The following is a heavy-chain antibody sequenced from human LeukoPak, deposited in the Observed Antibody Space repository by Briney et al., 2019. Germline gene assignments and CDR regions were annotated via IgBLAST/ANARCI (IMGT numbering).Heavy chain of an antibody. V-gene: IGHV1-8*03. Sequence: ASVKVSFKASGYTFTSYDINWVRRATGQGGEWMGWMNPNSGNTGYSQKFQGRVTITRNTSISTAYMELSSLRSEDTAVYYCARGRKHGVDAFDIWGQGTMVTVSS. CDR1: GYTFTSYD. CDR3: ARGRKHGVDAFDI. J-gene: IGHJ3*02. D-gene: IGHD4-17*01. CDR2: MNPNSGNT.